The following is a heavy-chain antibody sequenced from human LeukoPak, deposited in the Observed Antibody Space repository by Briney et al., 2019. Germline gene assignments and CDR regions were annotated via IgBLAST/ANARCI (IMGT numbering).Heavy chain of an antibody. V-gene: IGHV4-34*01. J-gene: IGHJ5*01. CDR2: ITHSGST. CDR3: ARTRGSSNYDFWSGYRQHWFDA. CDR1: GGSFSGYY. Sequence: SETLSLTCAVYGGSFSGYYWSWIRQPPGKGLEWIGEITHSGSTNYNPSLKSRVTISVDTSKNQFSLKLSCVTAADTAVYYCARTRGSSNYDFWSGYRQHWFDAWGQGTLVTVSS. D-gene: IGHD3-3*01.